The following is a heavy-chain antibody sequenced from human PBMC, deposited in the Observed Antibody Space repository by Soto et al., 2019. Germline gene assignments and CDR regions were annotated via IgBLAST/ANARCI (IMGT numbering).Heavy chain of an antibody. CDR2: IKSDGSWA. V-gene: IGHV3-74*01. Sequence: GXSLRLSCAVSGFTLSDYSLSWIRQAPGKGLEWVSRIKSDGSWALYADSMEGRLTISRDNAKNTLYLQMNSLRAEDTAVYYCTRDNGEFDPWGQGTLVTVSS. J-gene: IGHJ5*02. CDR3: TRDNGEFDP. D-gene: IGHD3-10*01. CDR1: GFTLSDYS.